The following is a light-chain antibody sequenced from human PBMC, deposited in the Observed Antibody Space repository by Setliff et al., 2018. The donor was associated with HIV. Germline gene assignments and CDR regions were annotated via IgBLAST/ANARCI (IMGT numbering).Light chain of an antibody. CDR1: SSDVGGYNY. CDR3: SSYAITNTLP. CDR2: EVR. Sequence: QSVLTQPPSVSGAPGQSITISCTGTSSDVGGYNYVSWYQQHPGKAPKLIIYEVRNRPSGVSNRFSGSKSGNTASLTISGLQAEDEADYYCSSYAITNTLPFGTGTKVTVL. J-gene: IGLJ1*01. V-gene: IGLV2-14*01.